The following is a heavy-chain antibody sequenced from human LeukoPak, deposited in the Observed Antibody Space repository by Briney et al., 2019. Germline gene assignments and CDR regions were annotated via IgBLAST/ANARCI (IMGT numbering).Heavy chain of an antibody. CDR3: GRAQWDCGGGSCFDN. V-gene: IGHV4-34*01. D-gene: IGHD2-15*01. CDR2: INHSGST. CDR1: GGSFSGYY. J-gene: IGHJ4*02. Sequence: KPSETLSLTCAVYGGSFSGYYWSWIRQPPGKGLEWIGEINHSGSTNYNSSLKSRVTISVDTSKNQLSLKLSSATAADTAVYYCGRAQWDCGGGSCFDNWGQGTLVTVSS.